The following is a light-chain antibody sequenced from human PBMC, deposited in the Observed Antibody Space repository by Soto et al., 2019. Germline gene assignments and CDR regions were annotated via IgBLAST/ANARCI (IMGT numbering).Light chain of an antibody. J-gene: IGKJ2*01. V-gene: IGKV1-5*01. CDR1: QTISNW. CDR2: DAS. Sequence: DIQMTQSPSTLSASVGDRVTIPCRASQTISNWLAWYQQKSGKAPQLLIYDASNLESGVPSRFSGSGSGTEFTLTINSLQPDDFATYYCQQYHSFWTFGQGTKLEIK. CDR3: QQYHSFWT.